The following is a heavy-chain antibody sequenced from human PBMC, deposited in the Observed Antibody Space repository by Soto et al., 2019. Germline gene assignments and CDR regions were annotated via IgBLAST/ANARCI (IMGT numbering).Heavy chain of an antibody. V-gene: IGHV1-3*01. J-gene: IGHJ6*02. D-gene: IGHD3-10*02. CDR3: ARDGYVEYYYGMDV. CDR2: INAGNGNT. CDR1: GYTFTRYA. Sequence: GASVTVSCKASGYTFTRYAMHWVRQAPGQRLEWMGWINAGNGNTKYSQKFQGRVTITRDTSASTAYMELSSLRSEDTAVYYCARDGYVEYYYGMDVWGQGTTVTVSS.